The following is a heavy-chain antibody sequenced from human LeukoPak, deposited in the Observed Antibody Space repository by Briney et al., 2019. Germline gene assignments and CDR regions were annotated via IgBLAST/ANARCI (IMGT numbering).Heavy chain of an antibody. CDR1: RYTFTGYY. CDR2: INPNSGGT. V-gene: IGHV1-2*02. Sequence: ASVKVSCKASRYTFTGYYIHWVRQAPGQGLEWMGWINPNSGGTNYAQKFQGRVTMTRDMSINTAYMELSRLRSDDTAVYYCARAVAAAGTGAEYFQHWGQGTLVTVSS. CDR3: ARAVAAAGTGAEYFQH. D-gene: IGHD6-13*01. J-gene: IGHJ1*01.